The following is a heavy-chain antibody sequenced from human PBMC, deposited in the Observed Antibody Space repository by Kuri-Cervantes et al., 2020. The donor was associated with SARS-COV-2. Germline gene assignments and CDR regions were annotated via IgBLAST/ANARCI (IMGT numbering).Heavy chain of an antibody. D-gene: IGHD2-2*02. Sequence: GGSLKISCAASGFTFSSYAMHWVRQAPGKGLEWVAVISYDGSNKYYADSVKGRFTISRDNSKNTLYLQMNSLRAEDTAVYYCARDSCSSTSCYTVFFFDYWGQGTLVTVSS. CDR2: ISYDGSNK. CDR1: GFTFSSYA. V-gene: IGHV3-30-3*01. J-gene: IGHJ4*02. CDR3: ARDSCSSTSCYTVFFFDY.